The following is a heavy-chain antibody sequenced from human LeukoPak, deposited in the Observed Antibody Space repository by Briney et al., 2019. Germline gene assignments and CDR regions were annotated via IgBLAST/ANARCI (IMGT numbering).Heavy chain of an antibody. J-gene: IGHJ4*02. V-gene: IGHV4-39*01. D-gene: IGHD3-3*01. CDR2: IYYSGST. Sequence: SETLSLTCTVSGGSISSSSYYWGWIRQPPGKGLEWIGSIYYSGSTYYNPSLKSRVTISVDTSKNQFSLKLSSVTAADTAVYYCARGYYDFWSGYYPPYHFDYWGQGTLVTVSS. CDR1: GGSISSSSYY. CDR3: ARGYYDFWSGYYPPYHFDY.